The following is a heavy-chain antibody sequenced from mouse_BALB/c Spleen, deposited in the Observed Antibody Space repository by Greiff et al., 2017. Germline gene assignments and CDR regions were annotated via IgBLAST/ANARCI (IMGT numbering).Heavy chain of an antibody. CDR1: GYTFTSYW. D-gene: IGHD1-2*01. CDR3: AAPYYGYGDY. Sequence: QVQLQQSGAELAKPGASVKMSCKASGYTFTSYWMHWVKQRPGQGLEWIGYINPSTGYTEYNQKFKDKATLTADKSSSTAYMQLSSLTSEDSAVYYCAAPYYGYGDYWGQGTTLTVSS. J-gene: IGHJ2*01. CDR2: INPSTGYT. V-gene: IGHV1-7*01.